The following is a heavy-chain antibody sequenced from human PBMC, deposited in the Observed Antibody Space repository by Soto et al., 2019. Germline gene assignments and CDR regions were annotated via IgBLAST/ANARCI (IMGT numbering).Heavy chain of an antibody. CDR3: ARGDVNYSRGLGWYFDL. D-gene: IGHD4-4*01. V-gene: IGHV1-69*12. CDR2: IIPIFGTA. Sequence: QVQLVQSGAEVKKPGSSVKVSCKASGGTFSSYAISWVRQAPGQGLEWMGGIIPIFGTANYAQKFQGRVTINADESTSTAYMELSSLRSEDTAVYYCARGDVNYSRGLGWYFDLWGRGTLVTVSS. J-gene: IGHJ2*01. CDR1: GGTFSSYA.